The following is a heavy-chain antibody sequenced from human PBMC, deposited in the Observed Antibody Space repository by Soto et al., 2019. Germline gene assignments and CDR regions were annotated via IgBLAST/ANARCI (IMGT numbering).Heavy chain of an antibody. D-gene: IGHD3-16*01. CDR1: GYTFTSYG. CDR2: ISADNGNT. J-gene: IGHJ1*01. CDR3: ARDGGAAGELYS. V-gene: IGHV1-18*01. Sequence: QVQLVQSGAEVKKPGASVKVSCKASGYTFTSYGISWVRQAPGQGLEWMGWISADNGNTNYAQKLQGRVTMTTDTSTSTGDTELRSPSSDDTAVYYCARDGGAAGELYSWGKGTLATVSS.